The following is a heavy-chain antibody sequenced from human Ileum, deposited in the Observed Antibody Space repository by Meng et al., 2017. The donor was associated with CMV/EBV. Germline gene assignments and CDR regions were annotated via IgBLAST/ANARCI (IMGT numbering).Heavy chain of an antibody. CDR1: GFTFSSYW. V-gene: IGHV3-74*01. CDR3: VRENGVVASWENRFDP. Sequence: ESLKISCAASGFTFSSYWMHWVRQAPGKGLVWVSRIYSDGSSTNYADSVKGRFTMSRDNARNTLYLQMNSLRAEDTAVYYCVRENGVVASWENRFDPWGQGTLVTVSS. D-gene: IGHD3-3*01. J-gene: IGHJ5*02. CDR2: IYSDGSST.